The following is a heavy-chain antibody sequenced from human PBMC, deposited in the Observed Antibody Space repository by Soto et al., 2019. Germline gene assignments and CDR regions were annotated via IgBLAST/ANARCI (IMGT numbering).Heavy chain of an antibody. V-gene: IGHV4-39*01. CDR2: IYYSGST. CDR3: ATQEVGGSYVYTFDP. J-gene: IGHJ5*02. CDR1: GVSISSRNYY. D-gene: IGHD1-26*01. Sequence: QLQLQESGPGLVKPSETLSLTCTVSGVSISSRNYYWGWIRQPPGKGLEWIGSIYYSGSTYYNPSLKSRVTISVDTSKNQFSLKLSSVTAADTGVYYCATQEVGGSYVYTFDPWGQGTLVTVSS.